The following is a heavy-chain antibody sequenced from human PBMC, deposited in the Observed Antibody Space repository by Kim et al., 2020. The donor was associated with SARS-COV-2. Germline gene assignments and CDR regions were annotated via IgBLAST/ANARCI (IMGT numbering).Heavy chain of an antibody. CDR3: AAEGSSGWFNWFDP. V-gene: IGHV3-66*01. CDR1: GFTVSSNY. J-gene: IGHJ5*02. D-gene: IGHD6-19*01. Sequence: GGSLRLSCAASGFTVSSNYMSWVRQAPGKGLEWVSVIYSGGSTYYADSVKGRLTISRDNSKNTLYLQMNSLRAEDTAVYYCAAEGSSGWFNWFDPWGQGTLVTVSS. CDR2: IYSGGST.